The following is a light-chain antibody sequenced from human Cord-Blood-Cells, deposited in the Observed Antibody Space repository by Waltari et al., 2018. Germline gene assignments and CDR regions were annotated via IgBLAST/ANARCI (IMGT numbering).Light chain of an antibody. CDR2: GAS. J-gene: IGKJ4*01. V-gene: IGKV3-20*01. CDR3: QQYMSSPLT. CDR1: QSVISSH. Sequence: IVLTQSPRTLSLSPEEKDTLSCRSSQSVISSHLAWYQQKPGQAPRLLIYGASSRATGIPDRFSGSGSGTDFTLTISRLETEDFAVYYCQQYMSSPLTFGGGTKVEIK.